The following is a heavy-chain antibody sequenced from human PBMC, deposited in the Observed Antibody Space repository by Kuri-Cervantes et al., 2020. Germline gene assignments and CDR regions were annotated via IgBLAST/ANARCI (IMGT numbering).Heavy chain of an antibody. CDR3: ARVGTMVRGVIAGWFDP. CDR1: GYTLTELS. CDR2: FDPEDGGT. J-gene: IGHJ5*02. D-gene: IGHD3-10*01. V-gene: IGHV1-24*01. Sequence: ASVKVSCKVSGYTLTELSMHWVRQAPGKGLEWMGGFDPEDGGTIYAQKFQGRVTITADESTSTAYMELSSLRSEDTAVYYCARVGTMVRGVIAGWFDPWGQGTLVTVSS.